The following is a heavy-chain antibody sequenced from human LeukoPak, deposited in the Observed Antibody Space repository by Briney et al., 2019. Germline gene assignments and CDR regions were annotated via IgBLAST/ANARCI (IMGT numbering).Heavy chain of an antibody. CDR2: ISSSSRHI. D-gene: IGHD3-3*01. J-gene: IGHJ3*02. V-gene: IGHV3-21*04. Sequence: GGSLRLSCAASGFTFSSYSMNWVRQAPGKGLEWVSSISSSSRHIYYADSVKGRFTIFRDDAKNSLFLQMDSLRVEDTAMYYCARDRITIFGVVSLGAFDIWGRGTMVTVSS. CDR3: ARDRITIFGVVSLGAFDI. CDR1: GFTFSSYS.